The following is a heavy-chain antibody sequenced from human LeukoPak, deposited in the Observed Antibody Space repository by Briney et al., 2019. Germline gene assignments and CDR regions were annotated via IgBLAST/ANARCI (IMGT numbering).Heavy chain of an antibody. CDR2: ISHDGGNK. D-gene: IGHD6-19*01. CDR1: GFTFSSYG. CDR3: ATPYTSGWSLYFDN. J-gene: IGHJ4*02. Sequence: GRSLRLSCAASGFTFSSYGMHWVRQAPGKGLEWVAVISHDGGNKYYADSVKGRFTISRDNSKNTLYLQMNGLRAEETAMYYCATPYTSGWSLYFDNWGREPWSPSPQ. V-gene: IGHV3-30*19.